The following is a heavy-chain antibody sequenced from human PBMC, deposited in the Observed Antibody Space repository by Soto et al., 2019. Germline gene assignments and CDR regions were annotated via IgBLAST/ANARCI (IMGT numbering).Heavy chain of an antibody. CDR1: GFTFSNAW. V-gene: IGHV3-15*07. Sequence: PVGSLRLSCAASGFTFSNAWMNWVRQAPGKGLEWVGRIKSKTDGGTTDYAAPVKGRFTISRDDSKNTLYLQMNSLKTEDTAVYYCTTAGSSPEFDYYYGMDVWGQGTTVTVSS. CDR2: IKSKTDGGTT. CDR3: TTAGSSPEFDYYYGMDV. J-gene: IGHJ6*02. D-gene: IGHD6-13*01.